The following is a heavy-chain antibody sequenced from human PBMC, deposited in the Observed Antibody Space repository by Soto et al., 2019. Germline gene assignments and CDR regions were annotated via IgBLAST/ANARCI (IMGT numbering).Heavy chain of an antibody. D-gene: IGHD6-19*01. J-gene: IGHJ5*02. V-gene: IGHV4-4*02. CDR1: GGTIRSPDW. CDR3: ARGRGRYSSGWSWFDP. CDR2: IFQSGST. Sequence: QVQLQESGPGLVEPSGTLSLTCGVSGGTIRSPDWWTWVRQPPGKGLEWIGEIFQSGSTNYTPSLEIRVTIPVDKPKNQFSLTLTSVTAADTAVYFCARGRGRYSSGWSWFDPWGQGILVTVSS.